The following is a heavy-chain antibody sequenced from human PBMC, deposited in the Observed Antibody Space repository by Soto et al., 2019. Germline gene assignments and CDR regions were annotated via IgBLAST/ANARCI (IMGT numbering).Heavy chain of an antibody. V-gene: IGHV4-4*07. D-gene: IGHD1-1*01. Sequence: QVQLQESVPGLVKPSETLSLTCTVSGASISGFYWSWIRKSAGKGLEWIGRIYATGTTDYNPSRKSRVMMSVDTSKKQFSLKLRSVTAADTAVYYCVRDGTKTLRDWFDPWGQGISVTVSS. CDR3: VRDGTKTLRDWFDP. CDR2: IYATGTT. J-gene: IGHJ5*02. CDR1: GASISGFY.